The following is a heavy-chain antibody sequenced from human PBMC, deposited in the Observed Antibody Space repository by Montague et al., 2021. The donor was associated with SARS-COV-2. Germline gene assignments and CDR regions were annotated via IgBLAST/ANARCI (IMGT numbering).Heavy chain of an antibody. CDR2: ISYVGSNQ. CDR1: KFSFSSYA. CDR3: ARPSYYDILTGNGGLEY. D-gene: IGHD3-9*01. Sequence: SLRLSCAASKFSFSSYALHWVRQAPGKGLEWVAVISYVGSNQYYADSVKGRSTISRDNSKNTLYLQMSSLRAEDTAVYYCARPSYYDILTGNGGLEYWGQGTLVTVSS. J-gene: IGHJ4*02. V-gene: IGHV3-30*04.